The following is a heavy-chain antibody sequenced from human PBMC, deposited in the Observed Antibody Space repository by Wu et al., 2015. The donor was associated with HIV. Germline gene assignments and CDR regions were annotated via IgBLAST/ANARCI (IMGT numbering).Heavy chain of an antibody. Sequence: QVHLVQSGAEVKKPGSSVKISCKASGGTLSSYALNWVRQAPGQGLEWMGGIIPLLGTTNYAQTFQGRVTITADESASTAYMEVSRLTSDDTAVYFCVTVSKWELLNSRGYYFDFWGQGTLVTVSS. CDR1: GGTLSSYA. V-gene: IGHV1-69*11. CDR2: IIPLLGTT. CDR3: VTVSKWELLNSRGYYFDF. D-gene: IGHD4-23*01. J-gene: IGHJ4*02.